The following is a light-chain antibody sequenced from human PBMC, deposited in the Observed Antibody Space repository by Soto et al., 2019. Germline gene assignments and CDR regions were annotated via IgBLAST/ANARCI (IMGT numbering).Light chain of an antibody. Sequence: EIVLTQSPGTLSLSPGERATLSCRASQSVSSSYLAWYQQKPGQAPRLLIYGASSRATSIADRFSGSGSGTDFTLTISRLEPEDFAVYYCQQYGSSRFTFGPGTKVDIK. V-gene: IGKV3-20*01. J-gene: IGKJ3*01. CDR3: QQYGSSRFT. CDR1: QSVSSSY. CDR2: GAS.